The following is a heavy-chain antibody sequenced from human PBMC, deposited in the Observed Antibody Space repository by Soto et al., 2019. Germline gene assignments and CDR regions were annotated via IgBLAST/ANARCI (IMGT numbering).Heavy chain of an antibody. D-gene: IGHD1-26*01. CDR2: ITSNSVYG. CDR1: GFTFSDFD. CDR3: ARDLSGGNFYYHGLDV. J-gene: IGHJ6*02. Sequence: EVQLVESGGGLVKPGGSLRLSCAVSGFTFSDFDMTWVRQAPGKGLEWVSSITSNSVYGYYADSLKGRFTISRDNAKSSLYLQMNSLRADDTAVYYCARDLSGGNFYYHGLDVWGQGTTVTVSS. V-gene: IGHV3-21*01.